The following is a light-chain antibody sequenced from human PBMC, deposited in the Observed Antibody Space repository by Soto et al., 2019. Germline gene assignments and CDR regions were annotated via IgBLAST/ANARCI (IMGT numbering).Light chain of an antibody. J-gene: IGLJ7*01. Sequence: QSVLPQPPSASGTPGQRVTISCSGSSSNIGSNYVYWYQQLPGTAPKLLIYRNNQRPSGVPDRFSGYKSGTSASLAISGLRSEDEADYYCAAWDDSLSAAVFGGGTQLTVL. CDR2: RNN. CDR1: SSNIGSNY. CDR3: AAWDDSLSAAV. V-gene: IGLV1-47*01.